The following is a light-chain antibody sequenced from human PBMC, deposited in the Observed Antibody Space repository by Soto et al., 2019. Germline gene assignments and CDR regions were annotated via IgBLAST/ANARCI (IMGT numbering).Light chain of an antibody. CDR3: QQYERYNPS. Sequence: DIQMTQSPSSLSASVGDRVTIICRASQNINSYLAWFQQKPGKAPKSLIYDATSLQSGVPSRFSGSGSGTDFSLTISSLQPEDAATYYCQQYERYNPSFGGGTMLEI. CDR1: QNINSY. J-gene: IGKJ4*01. V-gene: IGKV1-16*01. CDR2: DAT.